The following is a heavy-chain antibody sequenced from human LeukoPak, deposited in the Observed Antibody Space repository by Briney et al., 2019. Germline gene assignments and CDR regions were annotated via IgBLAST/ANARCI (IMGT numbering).Heavy chain of an antibody. Sequence: GGALRLSCEAPGYSLSRYWMTCVREPPQKGAGWVAHIKEEEGERYSAESVKGGFSLSRDNAKNTVYLHKNSLRDEDTGLYNFARDGGRKEDYWGQGTLVTVSS. V-gene: IGHV3-7*01. CDR1: GYSLSRYW. J-gene: IGHJ4*01. CDR2: IKEEEGER. CDR3: ARDGGRKEDY.